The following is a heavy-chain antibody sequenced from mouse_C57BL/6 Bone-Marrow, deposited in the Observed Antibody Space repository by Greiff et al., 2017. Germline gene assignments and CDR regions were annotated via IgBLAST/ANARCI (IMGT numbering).Heavy chain of an antibody. CDR3: ATPIYCDYDVDY. CDR1: GFTIKNTY. CDR2: IDPANGNT. J-gene: IGHJ4*01. D-gene: IGHD2-4*01. V-gene: IGHV14-3*01. Sequence: DVQLQESVAELVRPGASVKLSCTASGFTIKNTYMHWVKQRPEQGLEWIGRIDPANGNTKYAPKFQGKATITADTSSNTAYLQLSSLTSEDTAIYYCATPIYCDYDVDYWGQGTSVTVSS.